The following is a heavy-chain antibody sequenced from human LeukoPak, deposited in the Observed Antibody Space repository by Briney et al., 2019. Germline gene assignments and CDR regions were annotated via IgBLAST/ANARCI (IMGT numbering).Heavy chain of an antibody. D-gene: IGHD3-10*01. CDR1: GFTFSSYA. J-gene: IGHJ5*02. CDR2: ISSNGGST. CDR3: VKDRLMVRGVHNWFDP. V-gene: IGHV3-64D*06. Sequence: GGSLRLSCSASGFTFSSYAMHWVRQAPGKGLEYVSAISSNGGSTYYADSVKGRFTISRNNCKNTLSLQMRSLRAEDTAVYYCVKDRLMVRGVHNWFDPWGQGTLVTVSS.